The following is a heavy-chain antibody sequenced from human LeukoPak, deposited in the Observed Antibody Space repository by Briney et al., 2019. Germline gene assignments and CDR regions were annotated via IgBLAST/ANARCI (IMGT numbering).Heavy chain of an antibody. V-gene: IGHV3-64D*06. CDR1: GFTFSSYA. CDR3: VVLWFGELLGDDY. D-gene: IGHD3-10*01. Sequence: PGGSLRLSCSASGFTFSSYAMHWVHQAPGKGLEYVSAISSNGGSTYYADSVKGRFTISRDNSKNTLYLQMSSLRAEDTAVYYCVVLWFGELLGDDYWGQGTLVTVSS. J-gene: IGHJ4*02. CDR2: ISSNGGST.